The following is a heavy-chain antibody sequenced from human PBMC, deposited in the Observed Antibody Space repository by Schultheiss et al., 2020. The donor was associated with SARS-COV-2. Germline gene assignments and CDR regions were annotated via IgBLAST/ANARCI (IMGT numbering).Heavy chain of an antibody. CDR2: ISYDGSNK. CDR1: GFTFSSYA. Sequence: GGSLRLSCAASGFTFSSYAMHWVRQAPGKGLEWVAVISYDGSNKYYADSVKGRFTISRDNAKNSLYLQMNSLRAEDTAVYYCARGWELLGWGQKTLVTVSS. J-gene: IGHJ4*02. V-gene: IGHV3-30*07. D-gene: IGHD1-26*01. CDR3: ARGWELLG.